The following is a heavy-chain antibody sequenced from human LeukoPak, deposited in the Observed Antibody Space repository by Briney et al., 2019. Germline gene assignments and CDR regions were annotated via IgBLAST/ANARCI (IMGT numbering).Heavy chain of an antibody. J-gene: IGHJ4*02. Sequence: GASVKVSCKVSGYTLTELSMHWVRQAPGQGLEWMGWISAYNGNTNYAQKFQGRVTITADKSTSTAYMELSSLRSEDTAVYYCARGKSATIESLDYWGQGTLVTVSS. D-gene: IGHD5-12*01. CDR2: ISAYNGNT. CDR1: GYTLTELS. V-gene: IGHV1-18*01. CDR3: ARGKSATIESLDY.